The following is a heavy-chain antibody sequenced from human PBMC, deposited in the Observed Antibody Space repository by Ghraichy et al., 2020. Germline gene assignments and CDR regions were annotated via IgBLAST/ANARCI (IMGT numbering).Heavy chain of an antibody. CDR2: TYYRSNWFN. D-gene: IGHD1-26*01. J-gene: IGHJ4*02. V-gene: IGHV6-1*01. CDR1: GDSVSSNSAT. Sequence: SQTLSLTCAISGDSVSSNSATWAWIRQSPSRGLEWLGRTYYRSNWFNTYAQSVRSRITINPETSKNQFSLQLSSVTPEDTAVYYCARENSDSYFFDNWGQGTLVTVSS. CDR3: ARENSDSYFFDN.